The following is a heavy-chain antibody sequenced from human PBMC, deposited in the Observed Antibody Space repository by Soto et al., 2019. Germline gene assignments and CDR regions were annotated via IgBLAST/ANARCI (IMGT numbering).Heavy chain of an antibody. V-gene: IGHV1-69*01. J-gene: IGHJ4*02. CDR3: ARLGLDLDFDQ. Sequence: QVQLVQSGPEVKKPGSSLKVSCKSYGDSFSRFAVSWVRQAPGEGLEWMGGIIPVTGTANYIDKFRGRLTITADESSSTVYMELSSLRYEDTAVYYCARLGLDLDFDQWGQGTLVTVSS. CDR1: GDSFSRFA. CDR2: IIPVTGTA.